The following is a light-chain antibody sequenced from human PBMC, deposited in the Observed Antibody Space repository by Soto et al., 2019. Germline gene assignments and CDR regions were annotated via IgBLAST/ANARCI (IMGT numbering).Light chain of an antibody. CDR2: EVS. CDR3: TSYTSTGAWV. J-gene: IGLJ3*02. Sequence: QSALAQPASVSGSHGQSITISCTGTSSDVGAYNSVSWYQQHPGQVPQLMIYEVSNRPSGVSNRFSGSKSGNTASLTISGLQAEDETDYYCTSYTSTGAWVFGGGTKLTVL. CDR1: SSDVGAYNS. V-gene: IGLV2-14*01.